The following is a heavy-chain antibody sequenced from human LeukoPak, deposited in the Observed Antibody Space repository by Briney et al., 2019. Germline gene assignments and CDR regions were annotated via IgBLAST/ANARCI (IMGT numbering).Heavy chain of an antibody. J-gene: IGHJ4*02. D-gene: IGHD6-13*01. CDR3: ARGVRSWLFDY. V-gene: IGHV4-30-2*01. CDR1: GGSISSGGYS. Sequence: SETLSLTCAVSGGSISSGGYSWSWIRQPPGKGLEWIGYIYHSGSTYYNPSLKSRVTISVDRSKNQFSLKLSSVTVADTAVYYCARGVRSWLFDYWGQGTLVTVSS. CDR2: IYHSGST.